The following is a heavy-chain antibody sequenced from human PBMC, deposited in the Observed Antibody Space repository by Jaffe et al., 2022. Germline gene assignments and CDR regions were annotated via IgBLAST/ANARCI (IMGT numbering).Heavy chain of an antibody. CDR2: IYPGDSDT. Sequence: EVQLVQSGAEVKKPGESLKISCKTSGYSFTTHWIGWVRQMPGKGLEWMGIIYPGDSDTRYSPSFQGQVTISADKSISTAYLQWSRLKASDTAMYYCATARDTDAASPFPHWGQGTLVTVSS. CDR1: GYSFTTHW. V-gene: IGHV5-51*03. D-gene: IGHD6-13*01. J-gene: IGHJ1*01. CDR3: ATARDTDAASPFPH.